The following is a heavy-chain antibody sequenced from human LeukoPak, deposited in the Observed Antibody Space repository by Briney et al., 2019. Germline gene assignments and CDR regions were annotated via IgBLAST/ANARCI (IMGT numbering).Heavy chain of an antibody. D-gene: IGHD3-10*01. CDR2: MYYSGST. J-gene: IGHJ4*02. Sequence: SETLSLTCSVSGGSITSSSYNWGWIRQPPGKGLEWIGSMYYSGSTFYNPSLKSRVTISVDTSKNQFSLKLSSVTAADTAVYYCARDRFMAIDYWGQGTLVTVSS. CDR3: ARDRFMAIDY. V-gene: IGHV4-39*02. CDR1: GGSITSSSYN.